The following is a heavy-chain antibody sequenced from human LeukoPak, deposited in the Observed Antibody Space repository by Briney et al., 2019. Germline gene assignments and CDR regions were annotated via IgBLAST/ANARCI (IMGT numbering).Heavy chain of an antibody. CDR3: AKRVGSYYFDS. V-gene: IGHV3-23*01. CDR1: GFTFSTYA. D-gene: IGHD3-10*01. Sequence: GGSLRLSCAASGFTFSTYAMSWVRQAPGKGLEWLSYIGGSGGSTYYADSVKGRFTISRDNSKNTLYLQMNSLRAEDTALYYCAKRVGSYYFDSWGQGTLVTVSS. J-gene: IGHJ4*02. CDR2: IGGSGGST.